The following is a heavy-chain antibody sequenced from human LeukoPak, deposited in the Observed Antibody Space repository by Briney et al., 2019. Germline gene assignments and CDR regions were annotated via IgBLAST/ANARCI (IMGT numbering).Heavy chain of an antibody. CDR3: TRGYTSGY. J-gene: IGHJ4*02. CDR2: ISANTTHI. CDR1: GFSFSSYS. V-gene: IGHV3-21*01. D-gene: IGHD2-2*01. Sequence: GGSLRLSCAASGFSFSSYSMNWVRRAPGKGLEWVSSISANTTHIYGADSLKGRFTISRDDAKNSLYLQLTSLRAEDTAVYYCTRGYTSGYWGQGTLVAVSS.